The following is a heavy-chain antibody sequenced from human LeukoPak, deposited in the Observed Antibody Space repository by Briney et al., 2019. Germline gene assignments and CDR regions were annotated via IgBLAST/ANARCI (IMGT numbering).Heavy chain of an antibody. V-gene: IGHV1-8*01. Sequence: GASVKVSCKASGYTFTSYDINWVRQATGQGLEWMGWMNPNSGNTGYAQKFQGRVTMTRNTSISTAYMELSSLRSEDTAVYYCAREVTQLWLVGNNWFDPWGQGTLVTVSS. CDR2: MNPNSGNT. CDR3: AREVTQLWLVGNNWFDP. CDR1: GYTFTSYD. J-gene: IGHJ5*02. D-gene: IGHD5-18*01.